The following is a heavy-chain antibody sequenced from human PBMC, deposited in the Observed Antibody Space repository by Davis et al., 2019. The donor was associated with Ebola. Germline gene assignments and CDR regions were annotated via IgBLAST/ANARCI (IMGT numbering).Heavy chain of an antibody. J-gene: IGHJ6*04. CDR2: TYYNSKWYK. Sequence: SCAISGDSVSSSGAAWIWIRQSPSRGLEWLGRTYYNSKWYKDYAVSLKSRITFNPDTSKNQFSLQLDSVTPEDTAIYYCARGWLRGGMDVWGEGTTVTVSS. CDR3: ARGWLRGGMDV. V-gene: IGHV6-1*01. CDR1: GDSVSSSGAA. D-gene: IGHD5-18*01.